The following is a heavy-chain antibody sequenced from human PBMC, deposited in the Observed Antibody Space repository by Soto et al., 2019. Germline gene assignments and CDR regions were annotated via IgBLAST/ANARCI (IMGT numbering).Heavy chain of an antibody. CDR2: MNPNSGNT. V-gene: IGHV1-8*01. D-gene: IGHD5-12*01. CDR3: ARGRTKKPPWTHDY. J-gene: IGHJ4*02. Sequence: QVQLVQSGAEVKKPGASVKVSCKASGYTFTSYDINWVRQATGQGLEWMGWMNPNSGNTGYAQKVQGRVTMTRNTSISTAYMELSSLRSEDTAVYYCARGRTKKPPWTHDYWGQGTLVTVSS. CDR1: GYTFTSYD.